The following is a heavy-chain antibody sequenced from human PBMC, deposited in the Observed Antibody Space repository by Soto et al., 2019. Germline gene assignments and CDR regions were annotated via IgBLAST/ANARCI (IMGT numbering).Heavy chain of an antibody. V-gene: IGHV1-69*01. CDR2: IIPIPGTA. CDR1: GGTFGSYA. J-gene: IGHJ6*02. D-gene: IGHD2-2*01. CDR3: ARSQGSSTSLEIYYYYYYGMDV. Sequence: QVQLVQSGAEVKKPGSSVKVSCKASGGTFGSYAISWVRQAPGQGLEWMGGIIPIPGTANYAQKFQGRVTNAADESTSTAYMELSSLRSEDTAVYYWARSQGSSTSLEIYYYYYYGMDVWGQGTTVTVSS.